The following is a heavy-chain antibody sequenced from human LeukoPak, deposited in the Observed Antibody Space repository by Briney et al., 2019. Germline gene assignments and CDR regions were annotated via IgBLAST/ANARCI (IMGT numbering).Heavy chain of an antibody. CDR1: GYTFTSYG. CDR2: ISGYNGNT. D-gene: IGHD2-2*01. V-gene: IGHV1-18*04. CDR3: ARVVVVPAAMLGYYYYYGMDV. Sequence: ASVKVSCKAFGYTFTSYGITWVRQAPGQGLEWMGWISGYNGNTNYAQELQGRVTMTTDTSTSTAYMELGSLRSDDTAVYYCARVVVVPAAMLGYYYYYGMDVWGKGTTVTVSS. J-gene: IGHJ6*04.